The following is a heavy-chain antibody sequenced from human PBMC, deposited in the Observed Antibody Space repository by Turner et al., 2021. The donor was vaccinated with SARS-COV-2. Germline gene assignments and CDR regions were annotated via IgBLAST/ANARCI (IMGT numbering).Heavy chain of an antibody. J-gene: IGHJ6*02. Sequence: EVQLLESGGGLVQPGGSLRLSCAASGFTFSSYAMSWVRQSPGKGREWVSAISGSGGSTYYADSVKGRFTISRDNSKSTLYLQMNSLRAEDTAVYYCAKAPPRPEQFHYYYYGMDVWGQGTTVTVSS. V-gene: IGHV3-23*01. CDR3: AKAPPRPEQFHYYYYGMDV. CDR1: GFTFSSYA. D-gene: IGHD6-19*01. CDR2: ISGSGGST.